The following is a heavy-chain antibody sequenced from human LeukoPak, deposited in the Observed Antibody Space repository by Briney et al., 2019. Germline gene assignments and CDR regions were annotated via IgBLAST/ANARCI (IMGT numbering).Heavy chain of an antibody. CDR1: GGSISSYY. D-gene: IGHD3-10*01. CDR2: IYYSGGT. Sequence: SETLSLTGTVSGGSISSYYWSWIRQPPGKGLEWIGYIYYSGGTNYNPSLKSRVTISVDTSKNQFSLKLSSVTAADTAVYYCAHFRYGSGSYYGDDAFDIWGQGTMVTVSS. V-gene: IGHV4-59*08. CDR3: AHFRYGSGSYYGDDAFDI. J-gene: IGHJ3*02.